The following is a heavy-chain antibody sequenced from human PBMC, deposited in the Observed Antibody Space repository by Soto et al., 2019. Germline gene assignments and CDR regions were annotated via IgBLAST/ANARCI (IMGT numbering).Heavy chain of an antibody. CDR2: IWYDGSNK. D-gene: IGHD6-13*01. J-gene: IGHJ4*02. CDR1: GFTFSSYD. Sequence: QVQLVESGGGVVQPGRSLRLSCAASGFTFSSYDMHWVRQAPGKGLEWVAVIWYDGSNKYYADSVKVRFTISRDNSKNTLYLQMNSLRAEDTAVYYCARETDSSSWYLSMHYWGQGTLVTVSS. V-gene: IGHV3-33*01. CDR3: ARETDSSSWYLSMHY.